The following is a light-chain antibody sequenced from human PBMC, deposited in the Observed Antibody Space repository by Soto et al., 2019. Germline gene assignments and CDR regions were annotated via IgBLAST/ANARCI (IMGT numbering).Light chain of an antibody. Sequence: QSVLTQPPSASGTPGQRVTFSCSGSRSNIGSNSVYWYHQLPGTAPKLLIYRSTQRPSGVPDRFSGSKSGTSASLAVSGLRFEDAANYYCTAWHDRLSAWVFGGGTKLTVL. CDR2: RST. CDR3: TAWHDRLSAWV. CDR1: RSNIGSNS. V-gene: IGLV1-47*01. J-gene: IGLJ3*02.